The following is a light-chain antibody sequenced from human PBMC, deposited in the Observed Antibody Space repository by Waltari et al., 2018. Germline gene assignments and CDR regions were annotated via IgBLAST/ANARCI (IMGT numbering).Light chain of an antibody. CDR3: SSYSGSSTLIL. Sequence: QSALTQPASVSGSPGQSITISCTGTSSAVGGYTYVSSFQQHPGKAPNIIIYELRNRPLGVSERFSGSKSANTASLTISGLQSEDEAYYYCSSYSGSSTLILFGGGTKVTVL. V-gene: IGLV2-14*03. CDR2: ELR. CDR1: SSAVGGYTY. J-gene: IGLJ2*01.